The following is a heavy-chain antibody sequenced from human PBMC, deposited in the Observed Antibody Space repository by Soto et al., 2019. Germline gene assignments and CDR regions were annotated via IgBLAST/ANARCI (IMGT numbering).Heavy chain of an antibody. CDR3: ARTSYYYSGSHDYYYGMDV. CDR2: IIPIFGTA. J-gene: IGHJ6*02. CDR1: GGTFSSYA. V-gene: IGHV1-69*01. D-gene: IGHD5-12*01. Sequence: QVQLVQSGAEVKKPGSSVKVSCKASGGTFSSYAISWVRQAPGQGLEWMGGIIPIFGTANYAQKFQGRVTITADESTSTAHMELSSLRSEDTAVYYCARTSYYYSGSHDYYYGMDVWGQGTTVTVSS.